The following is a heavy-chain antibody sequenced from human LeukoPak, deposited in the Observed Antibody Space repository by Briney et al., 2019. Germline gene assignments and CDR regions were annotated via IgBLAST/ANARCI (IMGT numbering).Heavy chain of an antibody. V-gene: IGHV3-21*01. J-gene: IGHJ6*02. CDR2: ISSASSYI. CDR1: GFTLSSYS. D-gene: IGHD3-3*02. CDR3: AGPGISDYGLDV. Sequence: GGSLRLSCAASGFTLSSYSMNWACQAPGKGLEWVSSISSASSYIYYADSVKGRFIISRDNSKNALFLQMNSLRAEDTAVYYCAGPGISDYGLDVWGQGTTVTVSS.